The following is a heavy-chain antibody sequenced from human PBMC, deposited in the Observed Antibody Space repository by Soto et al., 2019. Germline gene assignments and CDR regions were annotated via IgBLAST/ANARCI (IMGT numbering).Heavy chain of an antibody. CDR2: VYYTGST. Sequence: SETLSLTCSVSGGSISGSYWSWIRQSPGKGLEWLGYVYYTGSTNYSPSLRSRVSISVDTSKNEFSLRLSSVTAADTAVYFCARSVAVPGAHIDYWGQGTQVSVS. J-gene: IGHJ4*02. CDR1: GGSISGSY. D-gene: IGHD6-19*01. V-gene: IGHV4-59*01. CDR3: ARSVAVPGAHIDY.